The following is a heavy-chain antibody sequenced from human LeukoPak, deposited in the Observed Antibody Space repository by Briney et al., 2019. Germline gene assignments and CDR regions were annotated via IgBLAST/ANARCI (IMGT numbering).Heavy chain of an antibody. J-gene: IGHJ4*02. CDR3: AREKQSGGTPFDY. CDR1: GFTFSSSW. D-gene: IGHD1-26*01. Sequence: GGSLRLSCAASGFTFSSSWMSWVRQAPGKGLEGVANIKQDGSEKYYVDSVKGRFTISRDNAKNSLYLQMNSLRDEDTAVYYCAREKQSGGTPFDYWGQGSLVTVSS. CDR2: IKQDGSEK. V-gene: IGHV3-7*01.